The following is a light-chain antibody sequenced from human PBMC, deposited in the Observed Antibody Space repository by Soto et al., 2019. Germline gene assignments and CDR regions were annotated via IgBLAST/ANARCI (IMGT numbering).Light chain of an antibody. J-gene: IGLJ2*01. CDR3: QTWGTGIVV. CDR1: TGHINNA. CDR2: LNSDGSH. V-gene: IGLV4-69*01. Sequence: QSVLTQSPSASASLGASVKLTCTLSTGHINNAIAWHQQQPEKGPRFLMKLNSDGSHTKGDGIFDRFSGSSSGSERYLTIPSLQSEDEADYYCQTWGTGIVVFGGGTKLTVL.